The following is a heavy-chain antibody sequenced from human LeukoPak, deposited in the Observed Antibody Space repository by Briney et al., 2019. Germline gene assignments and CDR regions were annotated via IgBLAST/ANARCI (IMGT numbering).Heavy chain of an antibody. D-gene: IGHD1-26*01. V-gene: IGHV3-53*01. CDR2: IYSGGST. CDR3: ARGGSCLSAFDI. Sequence: GGSLRLSCAASGFTVSSNYMSWVRQAPGKWLEWVSIIYSGGSTFYADSVKGRFTISRDNSKNTLYLQMNSLRAEDTAVYYCARGGSCLSAFDIWGQGTMVTVSS. J-gene: IGHJ3*02. CDR1: GFTVSSNY.